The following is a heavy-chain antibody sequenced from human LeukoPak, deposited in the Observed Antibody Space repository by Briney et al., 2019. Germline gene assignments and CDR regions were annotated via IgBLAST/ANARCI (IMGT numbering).Heavy chain of an antibody. V-gene: IGHV3-74*01. J-gene: IGHJ6*02. Sequence: PGGSLRLSCAASGFTFSSYWMSWVRQAPGKGLMWVSQISSDGSATSCADPVKGRCTISRDNAKNMLYLEMNSLRVEDTAVYFCTRDHGLDVWGQGTTVTVSS. CDR3: TRDHGLDV. CDR2: ISSDGSAT. CDR1: GFTFSSYW.